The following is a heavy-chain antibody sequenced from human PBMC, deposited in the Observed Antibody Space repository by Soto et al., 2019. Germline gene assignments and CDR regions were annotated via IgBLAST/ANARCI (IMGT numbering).Heavy chain of an antibody. CDR1: GDTFITHG. Sequence: ASVKVSCKASGDTFITHGISWVRLAPGQGLEWMGWISADNGNTNYAQELQGRVTMTTDTSTSTAYMELRSLTSDDTAVYYCAASIFDCSTTSCPFGYWGQGTLVTVSS. CDR3: AASIFDCSTTSCPFGY. V-gene: IGHV1-18*01. J-gene: IGHJ4*02. D-gene: IGHD2-2*01. CDR2: ISADNGNT.